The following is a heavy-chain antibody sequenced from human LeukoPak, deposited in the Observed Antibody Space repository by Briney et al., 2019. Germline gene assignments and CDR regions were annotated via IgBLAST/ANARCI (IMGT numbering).Heavy chain of an antibody. CDR1: GFSFSTYN. V-gene: IGHV3-21*01. CDR2: ITSGSSYI. D-gene: IGHD1-26*01. CDR3: ARDPYSGNYGAYYYYYMDV. Sequence: GGSLRLSCAASGFSFSTYNMNWVRQAPGQRLEWVSYITSGSSYIYYADSVKGRFTISRDNAKSSLYLQIDSLRAEDTAVYYCARDPYSGNYGAYYYYYMDVWGKGTTVTISS. J-gene: IGHJ6*03.